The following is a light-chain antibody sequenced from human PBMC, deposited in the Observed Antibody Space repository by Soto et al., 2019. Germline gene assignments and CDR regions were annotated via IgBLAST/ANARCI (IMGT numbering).Light chain of an antibody. CDR1: SSNIGSNT. CDR3: AAWDDGLNGFWV. V-gene: IGLV1-44*01. Sequence: QSVLTQPPSASGTPGQRVAISCSGSSSNIGSNTVNWYQQLPGTAPKVLIYSNNQRPSGVPDRFSGSKSGTSASLAISGLQSEDEADYYCAAWDDGLNGFWVFGTGTKVT. J-gene: IGLJ1*01. CDR2: SNN.